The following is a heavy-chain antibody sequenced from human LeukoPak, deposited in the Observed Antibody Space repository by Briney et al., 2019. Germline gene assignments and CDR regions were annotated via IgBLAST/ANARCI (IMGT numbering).Heavy chain of an antibody. D-gene: IGHD2-15*01. V-gene: IGHV1-18*01. CDR3: ARASDCSGGSCYSDYYYYYMDV. CDR2: ISAYNGNT. CDR1: GYTFTSYG. Sequence: GASVKVSCKASGYTFTSYGISWVRQAPGQGLEWMGWISAYNGNTNYAQKFRGRVTMTPDTSTSTAYMELRSLRSDDTAVYYCARASDCSGGSCYSDYYYYYMDVWGKGTTVTVSS. J-gene: IGHJ6*03.